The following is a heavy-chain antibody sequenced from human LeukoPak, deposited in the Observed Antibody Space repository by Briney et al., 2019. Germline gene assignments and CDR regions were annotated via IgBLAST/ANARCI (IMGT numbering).Heavy chain of an antibody. CDR2: ISSGSTYI. D-gene: IGHD3-3*01. CDR1: GFTFTSYS. Sequence: GSLRLSCAASGFTFTSYSMNWVRQAPGKGLEWVSSISSGSTYIYYADSVRGRFTISRDNAKNSLYLQMNSLRAEDTAVYFCARDYDFWSGESLDYWGQGTLVTVSS. V-gene: IGHV3-21*01. J-gene: IGHJ4*02. CDR3: ARDYDFWSGESLDY.